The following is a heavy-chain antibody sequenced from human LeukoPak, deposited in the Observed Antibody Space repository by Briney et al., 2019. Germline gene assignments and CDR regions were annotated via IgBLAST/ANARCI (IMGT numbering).Heavy chain of an antibody. Sequence: SDTLSLTCNVSGGSISSTSYYWGWIRQPPGKGLEWIGSIYHTGTTYYSPSLQSRVTISVHTSKNQFSLKLSSVTAADTAVYYCARLGVIFDYWGQGTLVTVSS. J-gene: IGHJ4*02. CDR3: ARLGVIFDY. D-gene: IGHD3-16*01. V-gene: IGHV4-39*01. CDR2: IYHTGTT. CDR1: GGSISSTSYY.